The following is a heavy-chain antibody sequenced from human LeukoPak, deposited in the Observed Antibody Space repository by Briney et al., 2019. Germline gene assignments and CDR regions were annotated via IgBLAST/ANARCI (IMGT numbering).Heavy chain of an antibody. J-gene: IGHJ4*02. CDR1: GFTFSSYW. Sequence: GSLRLSCAASGFTFSSYWMHWVRQAPGKGLVWVSRIKSDGSNTNYADSVKGRFTISRDNAKNTLYLQMNSLRAEDTAVYYCARAILTPGGATVTRYFDYWGQGILVTVSS. CDR2: IKSDGSNT. CDR3: ARAILTPGGATVTRYFDY. D-gene: IGHD4-17*01. V-gene: IGHV3-74*01.